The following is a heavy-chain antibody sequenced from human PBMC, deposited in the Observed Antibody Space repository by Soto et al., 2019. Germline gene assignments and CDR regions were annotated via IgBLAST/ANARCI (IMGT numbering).Heavy chain of an antibody. CDR1: GGSIDNYEYY. J-gene: IGHJ4*02. D-gene: IGHD6-6*01. CDR3: ARDRSNSPDYFDF. Sequence: SETLSLTCTVSGGSIDNYEYYWTWIRQPPGKGLEWVGYIYYSGRTNYNPSLNSRLTISLDTSKNQFSLRLTSVSAADTAMYYCARDRSNSPDYFDFWGQGTLVTV. V-gene: IGHV4-30-4*01. CDR2: IYYSGRT.